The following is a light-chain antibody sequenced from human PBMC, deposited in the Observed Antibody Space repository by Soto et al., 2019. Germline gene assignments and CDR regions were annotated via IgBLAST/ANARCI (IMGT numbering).Light chain of an antibody. CDR1: QSVGSTS. CDR2: DTS. J-gene: IGKJ1*01. CDR3: PPCGVSSRT. V-gene: IGKV3-20*01. Sequence: FVLTQSPVTLSLSPGEGATLSCRASQSVGSTSLAWYQQKPGQAPRLLIYDTSSRATGIPARFSGSGSGTDFALTISRLEPEDFAVYYCPPCGVSSRTVGQGTKVEI.